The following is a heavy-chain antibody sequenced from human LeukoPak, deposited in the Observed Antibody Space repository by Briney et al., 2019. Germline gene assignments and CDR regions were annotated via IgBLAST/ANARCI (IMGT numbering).Heavy chain of an antibody. CDR1: GYTFTRYA. CDR3: ARGVLKYVEMATIGV. V-gene: IGHV1-3*01. D-gene: IGHD5-24*01. Sequence: ASAKVSCEASGYTFTRYAMHWVRQAPGQRLEWMGWINAGDGNTKYSQKFQGRVTITRDTSASTAYMELSSLRSEDTAVYYCARGVLKYVEMATIGVWGQGTTVTVSS. J-gene: IGHJ6*02. CDR2: INAGDGNT.